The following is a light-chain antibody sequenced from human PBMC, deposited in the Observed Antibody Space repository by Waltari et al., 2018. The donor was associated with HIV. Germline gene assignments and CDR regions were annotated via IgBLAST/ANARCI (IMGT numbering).Light chain of an antibody. J-gene: IGKJ5*01. Sequence: MGLTQSPGTLSLSPGARATLSCSASHTVSTNYLTWYHQKPGHAPRLLLYGASNRTTGIPDRFSGSGSGTNFTLTISRLEPEDSAVYYCSQYGYSPPITFGQGTRLEI. V-gene: IGKV3-20*01. CDR3: SQYGYSPPIT. CDR2: GAS. CDR1: HTVSTNY.